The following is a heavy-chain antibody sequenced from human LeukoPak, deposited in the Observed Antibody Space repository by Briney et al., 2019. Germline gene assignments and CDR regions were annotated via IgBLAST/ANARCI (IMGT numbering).Heavy chain of an antibody. CDR2: IRYDGSNK. D-gene: IGHD2-21*02. Sequence: GRSLRLSCAASGFTFSTYAIHWVRQAPGKGLGWVAFIRYDGSNKYYADSVKGRFTISRDNSKNTLYLQMNSLRAEDTAVYYCAKDGGDWSYGYYMDVWGKGTPVTVSS. J-gene: IGHJ6*03. V-gene: IGHV3-30*02. CDR3: AKDGGDWSYGYYMDV. CDR1: GFTFSTYA.